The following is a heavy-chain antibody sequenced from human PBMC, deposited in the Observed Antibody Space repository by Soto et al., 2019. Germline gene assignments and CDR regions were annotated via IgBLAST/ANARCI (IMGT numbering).Heavy chain of an antibody. D-gene: IGHD2-15*01. J-gene: IGHJ4*02. CDR3: ARHTPAISISDH. CDR1: GGSIRDRDCY. V-gene: IGHV4-39*01. Sequence: PSETLPLPSTVAGGSIRDRDCYWSCNRQHPGKGLEWIGYIYHSGSTYYNPSLKSRVTISVDTSKNQFSLKLSSVTAAYSVVYYCARHTPAISISDHWGQGTLVTVSS. CDR2: IYHSGST.